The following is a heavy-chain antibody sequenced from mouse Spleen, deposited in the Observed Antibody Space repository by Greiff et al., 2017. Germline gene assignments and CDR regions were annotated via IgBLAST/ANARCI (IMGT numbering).Heavy chain of an antibody. CDR3: ARDGDYGSSHYFDY. Sequence: VQVVESGPELVKPGASVKLSCKASGYTFTSYDINWVKQRPGQGLEWIGWIYPRDGSTKYNEKFKGKATLTVDTSSSTAYMELHSLTSEDSAVYFCARDGDYGSSHYFDYWGQGTTLTVSS. CDR1: GYTFTSYD. CDR2: IYPRDGST. J-gene: IGHJ2*01. D-gene: IGHD1-1*01. V-gene: IGHV1-85*01.